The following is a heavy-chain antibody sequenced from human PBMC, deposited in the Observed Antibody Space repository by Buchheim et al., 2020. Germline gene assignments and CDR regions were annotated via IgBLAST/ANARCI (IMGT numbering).Heavy chain of an antibody. D-gene: IGHD6-19*01. CDR3: ARGAHVGVAGTEDY. J-gene: IGHJ4*02. CDR2: ISSSSSTI. CDR1: GFTFSSYS. Sequence: EVQLVESGGGLVQPGGSLRLSCAASGFTFSSYSMNWVRQAPGKGLEWVSYISSSSSTIYYADSVKGRFTISRDNAKNSLYLQMDSLRAEDTAIYYCARGAHVGVAGTEDYWGQGTL. V-gene: IGHV3-48*01.